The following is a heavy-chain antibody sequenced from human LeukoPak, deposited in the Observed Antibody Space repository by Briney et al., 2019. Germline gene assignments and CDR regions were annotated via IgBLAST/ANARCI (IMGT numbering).Heavy chain of an antibody. CDR2: ISWNSGRI. CDR3: AKVVGTRHSPYGSGSPYYFYGLDV. V-gene: IGHV3-9*01. CDR1: GFTFDDYA. D-gene: IGHD3-10*01. J-gene: IGHJ6*02. Sequence: GRSLRLSCAASGFTFDDYAMHWVRHAPGKGLEWVSGISWNSGRIDYADSVKGRFTISRDNAKNSLFLQMNSLRPEDTALYYCAKVVGTRHSPYGSGSPYYFYGLDVWGQGATVTVSS.